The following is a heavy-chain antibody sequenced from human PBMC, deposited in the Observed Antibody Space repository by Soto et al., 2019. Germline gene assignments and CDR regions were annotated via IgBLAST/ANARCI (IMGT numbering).Heavy chain of an antibody. CDR1: GYRFTSYG. V-gene: IGHV1-18*01. Sequence: GASVKVSCKASGYRFTSYGVTWVRQAPGEGLEWMGWISGYSGDTQYAQNFQGRVTMTTDTSTSTVYMEMRSLRSDDTAVYYCARDENYVIDYWGQGTPVTVSS. CDR2: ISGYSGDT. J-gene: IGHJ4*02. D-gene: IGHD1-7*01. CDR3: ARDENYVIDY.